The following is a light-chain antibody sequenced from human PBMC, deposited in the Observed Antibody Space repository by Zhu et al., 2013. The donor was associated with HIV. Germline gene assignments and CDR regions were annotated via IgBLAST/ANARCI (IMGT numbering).Light chain of an antibody. J-gene: IGKJ1*01. V-gene: IGKV3-15*01. CDR3: QQYNSYSA. Sequence: EIVMTQSPATLSVSPGERATLSCRASQSVSSNLAWYQQKPGQAPRLLIYGASTRATGIPARFSGSGSGTEFTLTIGSLQPDDFATYYCQQYNSYSAFGQGTKVEIK. CDR2: GAS. CDR1: QSVSSN.